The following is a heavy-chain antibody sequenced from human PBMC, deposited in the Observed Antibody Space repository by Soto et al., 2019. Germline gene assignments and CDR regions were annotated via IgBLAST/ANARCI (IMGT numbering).Heavy chain of an antibody. V-gene: IGHV3-30*18. Sequence: LRLSCAASGFTFSSYGMHWVRQAPGKGLEWVAVISYDGSNKYYADSVKGRFTISRDNSKNTLYLQMNSLRAEDTAVYYCAKEGLAEYYFDYWGQGTLVTVSS. J-gene: IGHJ4*02. CDR2: ISYDGSNK. D-gene: IGHD6-25*01. CDR1: GFTFSSYG. CDR3: AKEGLAEYYFDY.